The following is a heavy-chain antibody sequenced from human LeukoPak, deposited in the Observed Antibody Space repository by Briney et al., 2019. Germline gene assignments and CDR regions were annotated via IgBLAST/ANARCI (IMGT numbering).Heavy chain of an antibody. CDR3: ARDLGKGIVATILGYYYYGMDV. CDR1: GGTFSSYA. V-gene: IGHV1-69*04. Sequence: ASVKVSCKASGGTFSSYAISWVRQAPGQGLEWMGRIIPILGIANYAQKFQGRVTITADKSTSTAYMELSSLRSEDTAVYYCARDLGKGIVATILGYYYYGMDVWGQGTTVTVSS. J-gene: IGHJ6*02. CDR2: IIPILGIA. D-gene: IGHD5-12*01.